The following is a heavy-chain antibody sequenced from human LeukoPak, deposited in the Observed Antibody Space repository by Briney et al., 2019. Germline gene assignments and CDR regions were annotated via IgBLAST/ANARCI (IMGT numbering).Heavy chain of an antibody. CDR2: INPNSGGT. CDR3: ARVKDRISMVRGVLSPQNYYYYYMDV. J-gene: IGHJ6*03. V-gene: IGHV1-2*02. Sequence: ASVKVSCKPSGGTFSISAINWVRQAPGQGLEWMGWINPNSGGTNYAQKFQGRVTMTRDTSISTAYMELSRLRSDDTAVYYCARVKDRISMVRGVLSPQNYYYYYMDVWGKGTTVTVSS. CDR1: GGTFSISA. D-gene: IGHD3-10*01.